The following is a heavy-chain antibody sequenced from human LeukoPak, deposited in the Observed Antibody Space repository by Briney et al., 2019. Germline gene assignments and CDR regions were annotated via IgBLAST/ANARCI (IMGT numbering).Heavy chain of an antibody. CDR1: GFTFSNYF. CDR3: AKGGGITRPYFDY. D-gene: IGHD3-16*01. V-gene: IGHV3-23*01. Sequence: GGSLRLSCAASGFTFSNYFMGWVRQAPGKGLEWVSALSGSGGSIYYADSVKGRFTISRDNSKNTLYLQMNSLRAEDTAVYYCAKGGGITRPYFDYWGQGTLVTVSS. J-gene: IGHJ4*02. CDR2: LSGSGGSI.